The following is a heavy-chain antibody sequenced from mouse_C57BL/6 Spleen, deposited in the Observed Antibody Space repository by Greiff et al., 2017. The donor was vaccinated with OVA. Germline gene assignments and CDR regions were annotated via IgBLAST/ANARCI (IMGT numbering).Heavy chain of an antibody. D-gene: IGHD1-1*01. V-gene: IGHV1-55*01. CDR2: IYPGSGST. CDR1: GYTFTSYW. Sequence: QVHVKQPGAELVKPGASVKMSCKASGYTFTSYWITWVKQRPGQGLEWIGDIYPGSGSTNYNEKFKSKATLTVDTSSSTAYMQLSSLTSEDSAVYYCAKGGTTVVAPYAMDYWGQGTSVTVSS. J-gene: IGHJ4*01. CDR3: AKGGTTVVAPYAMDY.